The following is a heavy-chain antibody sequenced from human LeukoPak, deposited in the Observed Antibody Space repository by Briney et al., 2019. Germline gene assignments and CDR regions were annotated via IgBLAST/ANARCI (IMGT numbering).Heavy chain of an antibody. V-gene: IGHV3-7*03. CDR2: IKQDGSEK. D-gene: IGHD4-17*01. CDR3: ARDIDNGDYVVY. J-gene: IGHJ4*02. CDR1: GFTLSTYW. Sequence: GGSLRLSCAASGFTLSTYWMNWVRQAPGKGLEWVATIKQDGSEKYYVDSVKGRFTISRDNSKNTLYLQMNSLRAEDTAVYYCARDIDNGDYVVYWGQGTLVTVSS.